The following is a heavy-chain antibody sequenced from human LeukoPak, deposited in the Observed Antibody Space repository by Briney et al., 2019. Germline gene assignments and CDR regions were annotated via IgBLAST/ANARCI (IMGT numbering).Heavy chain of an antibody. CDR3: AKGHTYGMI. V-gene: IGHV3-11*04. D-gene: IGHD5-18*01. J-gene: IGHJ4*02. CDR2: ISISGSTM. CDR1: GVTFSNYY. Sequence: GGSLRLSCAASGVTFSNYYMSWMRQTPGKGLEWVAYISISGSTMDYADSVKGRFTISRDNANDSLYLQMSSLGAEDTAVYYCAKGHTYGMIWGQGTLVTVSS.